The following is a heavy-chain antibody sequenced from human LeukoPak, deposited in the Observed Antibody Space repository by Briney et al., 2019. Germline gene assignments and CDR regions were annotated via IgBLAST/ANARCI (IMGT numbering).Heavy chain of an antibody. V-gene: IGHV1-69*13. CDR2: IIPIFGTA. D-gene: IGHD2-15*01. CDR3: ATVPLFCSGGSCYMWFDP. J-gene: IGHJ5*02. Sequence: ASVKVSCKASGGTFSSYAISWVRQAPGQGLEWMGGIIPIFGTANYAQKFQGRVTITADESTSTAYMELSSLRSEDTAVYYCATVPLFCSGGSCYMWFDPWGQGTLVTVSS. CDR1: GGTFSSYA.